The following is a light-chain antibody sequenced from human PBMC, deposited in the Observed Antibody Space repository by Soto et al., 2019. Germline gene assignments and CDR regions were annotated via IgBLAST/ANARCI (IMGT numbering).Light chain of an antibody. V-gene: IGKV3-11*01. CDR2: EAS. J-gene: IGKJ5*01. CDR3: QQRSNWPIT. Sequence: IVLTQSPATLSLSPGERATFSCLASQSVSSYVAWSQQKPGQAPRLRSEEASNRATCIPARVSGSGAGTDCTRTISSLEPEDSAVYYCQQRSNWPITFGQGTRLENK. CDR1: QSVSSY.